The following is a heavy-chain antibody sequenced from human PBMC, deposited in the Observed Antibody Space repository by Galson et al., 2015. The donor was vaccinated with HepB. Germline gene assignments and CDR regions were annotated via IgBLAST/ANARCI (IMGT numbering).Heavy chain of an antibody. Sequence: QSGAEVKKPGESLRISCKGSGYSFTTYYITWVRQMPGRGLEWMGRIDPSDSQSDYSPSFQGHVTMSADKSSSTAYLQWSSLKASDTAMYYCARRSAGYSSSWEGGYFFDYWGQGTLVTVSS. J-gene: IGHJ4*02. D-gene: IGHD6-13*01. CDR1: GYSFTTYY. V-gene: IGHV5-10-1*01. CDR2: IDPSDSQS. CDR3: ARRSAGYSSSWEGGYFFDY.